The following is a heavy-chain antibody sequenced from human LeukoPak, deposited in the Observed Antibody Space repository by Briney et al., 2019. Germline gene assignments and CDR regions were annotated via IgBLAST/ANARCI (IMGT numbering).Heavy chain of an antibody. CDR1: GYSFTSYW. CDR3: ARVGFRWLRFLELKKSNWFDP. CDR2: IYPGDSDS. J-gene: IGHJ5*02. D-gene: IGHD3-3*01. Sequence: GESLKISCKGSGYSFTSYWIGWVRQMPGKGLEWRGIIYPGDSDSRYSPSFQGQVTISAEKSISTAYLQWSSLKASDTAMYYSARVGFRWLRFLELKKSNWFDPWGQGTLVTVSS. V-gene: IGHV5-51*01.